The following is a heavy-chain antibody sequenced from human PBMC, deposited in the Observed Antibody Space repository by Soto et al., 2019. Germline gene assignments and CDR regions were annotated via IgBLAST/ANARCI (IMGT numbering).Heavy chain of an antibody. CDR3: ARDGMGYYDSSGSYGMDV. Sequence: GGSLRLSCAASGFTVSSNYMSWVRQAPGKGLEWVSVIYSGGSTYYADSVKGRFTISRDNSKNTLYLQMNSLRAEDTAVYYCARDGMGYYDSSGSYGMDVWGQVTTVTVSS. J-gene: IGHJ6*02. CDR1: GFTVSSNY. V-gene: IGHV3-53*01. D-gene: IGHD3-22*01. CDR2: IYSGGST.